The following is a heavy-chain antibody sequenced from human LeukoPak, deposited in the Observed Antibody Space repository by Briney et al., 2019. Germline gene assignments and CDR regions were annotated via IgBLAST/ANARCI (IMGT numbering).Heavy chain of an antibody. CDR1: GFTFSHYW. Sequence: PGGSLRLSCAASGFTFSHYWMNWVRQAPGEGLEWVANIKHDGSEEYYVDSVKGRFTISRDNTKNSLYLQMNSLRAEDTAVYYCARERRGNFGYYYMDVWGKGTTVTVSS. CDR2: IKHDGSEE. CDR3: ARERRGNFGYYYMDV. D-gene: IGHD1-1*01. J-gene: IGHJ6*03. V-gene: IGHV3-7*01.